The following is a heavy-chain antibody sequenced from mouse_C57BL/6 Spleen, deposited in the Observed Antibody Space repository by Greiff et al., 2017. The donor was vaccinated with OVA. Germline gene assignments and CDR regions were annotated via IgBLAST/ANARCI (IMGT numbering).Heavy chain of an antibody. CDR1: GFTFSDYG. D-gene: IGHD2-3*01. J-gene: IGHJ4*01. Sequence: EVQGVESGGGLVKPGGSLKLSCAASGFTFSDYGMHWVRQAPEKGLEWVAYISSGSSTIYYADLVKGRFTISRDNAKNTLFLQMTCLRYEDTAMYYCARPRGYSYYYAMDYWGQGTSVTVSS. V-gene: IGHV5-17*01. CDR2: ISSGSSTI. CDR3: ARPRGYSYYYAMDY.